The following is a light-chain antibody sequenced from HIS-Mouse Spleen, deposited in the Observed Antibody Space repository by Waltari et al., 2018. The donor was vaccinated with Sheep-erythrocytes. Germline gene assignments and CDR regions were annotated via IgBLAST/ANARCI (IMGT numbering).Light chain of an antibody. CDR2: EVS. V-gene: IGLV2-8*01. CDR3: SSYAGSNNWV. CDR1: SRDVGGYTS. J-gene: IGLJ3*02. Sequence: QSALTQPPSAPGSPGQSVTLPCTGTSRDVGGYTSVSGYQQHPGKAPKLMIYEVSKRPSGVPDRFSGSKSGNTASLTVSGLQAEDEADYYCSSYAGSNNWVFGGGTKLTVL.